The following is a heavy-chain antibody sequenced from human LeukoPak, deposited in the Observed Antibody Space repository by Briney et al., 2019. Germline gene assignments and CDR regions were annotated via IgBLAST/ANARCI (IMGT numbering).Heavy chain of an antibody. J-gene: IGHJ4*02. CDR1: GGTFSSYA. Sequence: ASVKVSCKASGGTFSSYAISWVRQAPGQGLEWMGGIIPIFGTANYAQKFQGRVTITADESTSTAYMELSSLRSEDTAVYYCAREGAAAGLKTFDYWGQETLVTVSS. V-gene: IGHV1-69*13. CDR2: IIPIFGTA. D-gene: IGHD6-13*01. CDR3: AREGAAAGLKTFDY.